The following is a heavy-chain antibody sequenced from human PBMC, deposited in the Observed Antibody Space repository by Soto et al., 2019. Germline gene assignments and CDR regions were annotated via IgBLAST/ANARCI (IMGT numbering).Heavy chain of an antibody. J-gene: IGHJ5*02. CDR2: ISSSSSTI. CDR3: ARGAYLNGFDP. Sequence: EVQLVESGGGLVQPGGSLRLSWAASGFTFSSYSMTWVRQAPGKGLEWVSYISSSSSTIYYADSVKGRFTISRDNAKNSLYLQMNSLRAEDTAVYYCARGAYLNGFDPWGQGTLVTVSS. CDR1: GFTFSSYS. V-gene: IGHV3-48*01.